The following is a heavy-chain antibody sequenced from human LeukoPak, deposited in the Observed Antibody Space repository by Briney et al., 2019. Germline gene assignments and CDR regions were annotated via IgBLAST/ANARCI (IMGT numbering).Heavy chain of an antibody. Sequence: GGSLRLSCAASGFTFSSYAMSWVRQAPGKGLEWVSTLSGSAVTTYSADSVKGRFTISRDNSMNTLYLQMNSLRAEDTALYYCARAFRGLREYYYYMDVWGKGTTVTVSS. CDR1: GFTFSSYA. CDR3: ARAFRGLREYYYYMDV. J-gene: IGHJ6*03. V-gene: IGHV3-23*01. D-gene: IGHD3-16*01. CDR2: LSGSAVTT.